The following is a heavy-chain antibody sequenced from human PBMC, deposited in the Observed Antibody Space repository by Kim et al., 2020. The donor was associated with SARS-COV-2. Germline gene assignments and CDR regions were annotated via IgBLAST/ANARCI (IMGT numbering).Heavy chain of an antibody. D-gene: IGHD5-12*01. V-gene: IGHV4-61*02. CDR3: ARETMDIVATFPFDP. Sequence: SETLSLTCTVSGGSISSGSYYWSWIRQPAGKGLEWIGRIYTSGSTNYNPFLKSRVTISVDTSKNQFSLKLSSVTAADTAVYYCARETMDIVATFPFDPWGQGTLVTVSS. CDR2: IYTSGST. CDR1: GGSISSGSYY. J-gene: IGHJ5*02.